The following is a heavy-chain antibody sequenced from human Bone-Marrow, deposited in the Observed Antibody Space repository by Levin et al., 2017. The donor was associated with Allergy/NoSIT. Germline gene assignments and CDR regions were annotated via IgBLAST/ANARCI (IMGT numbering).Heavy chain of an antibody. CDR1: GYSFSTYT. D-gene: IGHD6-19*01. CDR2: VSPHTGNT. CDR3: ARCSTAWYWFDP. Sequence: ASVKVSCKASGYSFSTYTFSWVRQAPGQGLEWLGWVSPHTGNTKYAQNFQGRLNLTTDTSTSTAYMELGSLSSDDTAVYYCARCSTAWYWFDPWGQGTLVTVSS. V-gene: IGHV1-18*01. J-gene: IGHJ5*02.